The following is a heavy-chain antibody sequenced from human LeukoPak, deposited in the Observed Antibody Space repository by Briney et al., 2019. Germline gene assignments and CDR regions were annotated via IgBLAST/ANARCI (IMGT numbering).Heavy chain of an antibody. Sequence: GASLRLSCAASGFTFSSYAMSWVRQAPGKGLEWVAVISYDGSNKYYADSVKGRFTISRDNSKNTLYLQMNSLRAEDTAVYYCARVDPRLPEQPFDYWGQGTLVTVSS. CDR3: ARVDPRLPEQPFDY. CDR2: ISYDGSNK. V-gene: IGHV3-30-3*01. J-gene: IGHJ4*02. D-gene: IGHD1/OR15-1a*01. CDR1: GFTFSSYA.